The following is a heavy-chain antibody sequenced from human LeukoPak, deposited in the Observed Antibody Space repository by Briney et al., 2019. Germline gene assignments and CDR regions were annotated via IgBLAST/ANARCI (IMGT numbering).Heavy chain of an antibody. CDR1: GFTFSSYE. J-gene: IGHJ4*02. CDR2: ISSSGSTI. CDR3: ARESSGYDLPPSFDY. V-gene: IGHV3-48*03. D-gene: IGHD5-12*01. Sequence: PGGSLRLSCAASGFTFSSYEMNWVRQAPGKGLEWVSYISSSGSTIYYADSVKGRFTISRDNAKNSLYLQMNSLRAEDTAVYYCARESSGYDLPPSFDYRGQGTLVTVSS.